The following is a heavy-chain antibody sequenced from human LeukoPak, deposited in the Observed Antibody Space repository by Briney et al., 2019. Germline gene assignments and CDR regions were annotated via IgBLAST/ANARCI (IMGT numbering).Heavy chain of an antibody. CDR3: ARGEYYYDSSGYYPYYLDY. J-gene: IGHJ4*02. Sequence: ASVKVSCKASGYTFTSYYVHWVRQAPGQGLEWMGIINPSAGSTSYAQKFQGRVTMTRDTSTSTVYMELSSLRSEDTAVYYCARGEYYYDSSGYYPYYLDYWGQGTLVTVSS. V-gene: IGHV1-46*01. CDR2: INPSAGST. CDR1: GYTFTSYY. D-gene: IGHD3-22*01.